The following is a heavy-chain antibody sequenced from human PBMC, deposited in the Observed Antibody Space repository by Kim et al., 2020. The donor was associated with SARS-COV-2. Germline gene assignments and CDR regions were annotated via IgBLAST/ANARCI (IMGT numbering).Heavy chain of an antibody. CDR3: ATGEEFKASPIYGY. J-gene: IGHJ4*02. CDR2: FDPEDGET. D-gene: IGHD2-21*01. V-gene: IGHV1-24*01. CDR1: GYTLTELS. Sequence: ASVKVSCKVSGYTLTELSMHWVRQAPGKGLEWMGGFDPEDGETIYAQKFQGRVTMTEDTSTDTAYMELSSLRSEDTAVYYCATGEEFKASPIYGYWGQGTLVTVSS.